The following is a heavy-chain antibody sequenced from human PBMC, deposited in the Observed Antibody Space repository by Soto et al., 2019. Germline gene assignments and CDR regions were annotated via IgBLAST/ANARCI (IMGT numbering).Heavy chain of an antibody. CDR3: ARHRPTTIVFDY. CDR2: IDPSDSYT. D-gene: IGHD4-4*01. Sequence: PGESLKISCTGSGYSSTSYWISWVRQMPGKGLEWMGRIDPSDSYTNYSPSFQGHVTISADKSITTAYLQWSSLKASDTAMYYCARHRPTTIVFDYWGQGTLVTVS. J-gene: IGHJ4*02. CDR1: GYSSTSYW. V-gene: IGHV5-10-1*01.